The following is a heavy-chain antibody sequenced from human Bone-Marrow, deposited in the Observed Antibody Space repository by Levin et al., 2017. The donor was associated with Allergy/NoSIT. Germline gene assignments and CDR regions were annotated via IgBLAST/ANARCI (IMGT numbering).Heavy chain of an antibody. V-gene: IGHV4-34*01. CDR2: INHSGST. CDR3: ASSRVGSYPLFDP. J-gene: IGHJ5*02. D-gene: IGHD6-6*01. Sequence: SQTLSLTCAVYGGSFSGYYWSWIRQPPGKGLEWIGEINHSGSTNYNPSLKSRVTISVDTSKNQFSLKLSSVTAADTAVYYCASSRVGSYPLFDPWGQGTLVTVSS. CDR1: GGSFSGYY.